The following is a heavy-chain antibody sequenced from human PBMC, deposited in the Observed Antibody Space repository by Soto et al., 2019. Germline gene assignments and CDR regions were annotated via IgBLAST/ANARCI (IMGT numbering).Heavy chain of an antibody. V-gene: IGHV1-69*13. CDR2: IIPIFGTA. J-gene: IGHJ4*02. CDR3: ARDLGPPTMRVVGEGY. D-gene: IGHD3-22*01. Sequence: SVKVSCKASGCTFSSYAINWVREAPGQGLEWMGGIIPIFGTANYAQKFQGRVTITADESTSTAYMELSSLRSEDTAVYYCARDLGPPTMRVVGEGYWCQGQLAAVSS. CDR1: GCTFSSYA.